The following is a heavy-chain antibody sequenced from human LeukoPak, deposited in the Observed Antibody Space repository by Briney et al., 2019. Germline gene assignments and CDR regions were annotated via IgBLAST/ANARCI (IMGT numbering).Heavy chain of an antibody. Sequence: SETLSLTCTLSGDSICSSSFYWAWIRQPPGKGLECIGTIFYSGITYYSSSLKSRVTISVDTSKNQFSLKLSSVTVADTAVYFCARSGPAAGRPDAFDIWGQGTMVTVSS. J-gene: IGHJ3*02. V-gene: IGHV4-39*07. CDR3: ARSGPAAGRPDAFDI. D-gene: IGHD2-2*01. CDR2: IFYSGIT. CDR1: GDSICSSSFY.